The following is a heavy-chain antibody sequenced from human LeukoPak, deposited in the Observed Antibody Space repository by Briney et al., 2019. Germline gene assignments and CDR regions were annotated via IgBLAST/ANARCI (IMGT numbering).Heavy chain of an antibody. D-gene: IGHD4-17*01. J-gene: IGHJ4*02. V-gene: IGHV4-59*08. Sequence: SETLSLTSTVSGGSISSYYWSWIRQPPGKGLEWIGYIYYSGSTNYNPSLKSRVTISVDTSKNQFSLKLSSVTAADTAVYYCARHNPGDYGTVDSRPFDYWGQGTLVTVSS. CDR2: IYYSGST. CDR1: GGSISSYY. CDR3: ARHNPGDYGTVDSRPFDY.